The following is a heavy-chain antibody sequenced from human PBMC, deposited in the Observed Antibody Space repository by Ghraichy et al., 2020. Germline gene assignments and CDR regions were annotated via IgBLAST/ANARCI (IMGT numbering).Heavy chain of an antibody. CDR3: ARGVVPAAIRALYNWFDP. Sequence: SETLSLTCAVYGGSFSGYYWSWIRQPPGKGLEWIGEINHSGSTNYNPSLKSRVTISVDTSKNQFSLKLSSVTAADTAVYYCARGVVPAAIRALYNWFDPWGQGTLVTVSS. J-gene: IGHJ5*02. V-gene: IGHV4-34*01. CDR2: INHSGST. CDR1: GGSFSGYY. D-gene: IGHD2-2*02.